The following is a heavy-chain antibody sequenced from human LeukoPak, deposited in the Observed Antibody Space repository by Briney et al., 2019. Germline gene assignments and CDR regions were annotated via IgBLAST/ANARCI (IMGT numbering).Heavy chain of an antibody. V-gene: IGHV4-39*01. Sequence: PSETLSLTCTVSGGSISGSTYYWGWIRQPPGKGPEWIGSIYYSGATYYNPSLKSRVTVSVDTSKNQFSLKLRSVTAADTAVYYCASRTYRVWGQGTLVTVSS. J-gene: IGHJ4*02. CDR2: IYYSGAT. CDR1: GGSISGSTYY. D-gene: IGHD1-26*01. CDR3: ASRTYRV.